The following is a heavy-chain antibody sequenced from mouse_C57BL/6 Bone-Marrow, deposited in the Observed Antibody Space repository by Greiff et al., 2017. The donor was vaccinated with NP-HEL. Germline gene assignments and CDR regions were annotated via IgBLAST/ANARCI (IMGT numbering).Heavy chain of an antibody. CDR3: ARDKTAHYAMDY. CDR2: ISDGGSYT. CDR1: GFTFSSYA. J-gene: IGHJ4*01. V-gene: IGHV5-4*01. Sequence: EVQLVESGGGLVKPGGSLKLSCAASGFTFSSYAMSWVRQTPEKRLEWVATISDGGSYTYYPDNVKGRFTISRDNAKNNLYLQMSHLKSEDTAMYYCARDKTAHYAMDYWGQGTSVTVSS. D-gene: IGHD1-2*01.